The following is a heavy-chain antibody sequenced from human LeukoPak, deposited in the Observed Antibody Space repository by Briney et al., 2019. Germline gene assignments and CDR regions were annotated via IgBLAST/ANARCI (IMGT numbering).Heavy chain of an antibody. Sequence: PSETLSLTCTVSGGSISNSSYYWGWIRQPPGKGLEWIGSIYYSGRTYYNPSLKSRVTISVDTSKNQFSLKLSSVTAADTAVYYCARTNVGATTRPFDYWGQGTLVTVSS. CDR3: ARTNVGATTRPFDY. CDR1: GGSISNSSYY. J-gene: IGHJ4*02. D-gene: IGHD1-26*01. V-gene: IGHV4-39*01. CDR2: IYYSGRT.